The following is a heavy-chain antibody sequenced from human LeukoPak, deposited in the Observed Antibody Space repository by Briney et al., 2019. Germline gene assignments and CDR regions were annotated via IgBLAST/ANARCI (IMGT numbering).Heavy chain of an antibody. CDR3: ARDSLFCGSSTSCYSNGYYMDV. Sequence: ASVKVSCKASGYTFTGYYMHWVRQAPGQGLEWMGWINPNSGGTNYAQKFQGRVTMTRDTSISTAYMELSRLRSDDTAVYYCARDSLFCGSSTSCYSNGYYMDVWGKGTTVTVSS. CDR1: GYTFTGYY. V-gene: IGHV1-2*02. D-gene: IGHD2-2*01. CDR2: INPNSGGT. J-gene: IGHJ6*03.